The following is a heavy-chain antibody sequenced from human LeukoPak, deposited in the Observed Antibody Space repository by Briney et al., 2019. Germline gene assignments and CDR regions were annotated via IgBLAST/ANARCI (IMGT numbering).Heavy chain of an antibody. Sequence: GGSLRLSCAASGFTFSNAWMSWVRQAPGKGLEGVGRIKSKTDGGTTDYAAPVKGRFTISREDSKKTLYLQMNSLKTEDTAVYSCNTDYILFRDTAMVTADYWGQGTLVTVSS. CDR2: IKSKTDGGTT. CDR1: GFTFSNAW. D-gene: IGHD5-18*01. CDR3: NTDYILFRDTAMVTADY. J-gene: IGHJ4*02. V-gene: IGHV3-15*01.